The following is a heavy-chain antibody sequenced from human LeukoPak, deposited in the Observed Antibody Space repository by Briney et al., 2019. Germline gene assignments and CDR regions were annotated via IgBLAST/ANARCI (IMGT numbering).Heavy chain of an antibody. J-gene: IGHJ4*02. CDR2: IYYSGST. D-gene: IGHD3-16*01. CDR3: ARDDLGGAYFDY. V-gene: IGHV4-61*01. Sequence: MTSETLSLTCTVSGGSVSSGNYYWSWIRQPPGKGLEWIGYIYYSGSTNYNPSLKSRVTISVDTSKNQFSLKLSSVTAADTAVYYCARDDLGGAYFDYWGQGTLVTVSS. CDR1: GGSVSSGNYY.